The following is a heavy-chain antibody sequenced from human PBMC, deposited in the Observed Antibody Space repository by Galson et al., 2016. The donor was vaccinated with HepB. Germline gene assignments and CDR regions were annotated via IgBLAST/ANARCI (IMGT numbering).Heavy chain of an antibody. J-gene: IGHJ6*02. CDR3: ARQYSSSSFYYGMDV. CDR1: GDSVSSNSAT. D-gene: IGHD6-6*01. V-gene: IGHV6-1*01. Sequence: CAISGDSVSSNSATWNWIRQSPSRGLEWLGRTYYRSKWYNDYAVSVKNRVTINPDTSTNQFSLHLNSVTPEDTAVYYCARQYSSSSFYYGMDVWCQGTTVTVSS. CDR2: TYYRSKWYN.